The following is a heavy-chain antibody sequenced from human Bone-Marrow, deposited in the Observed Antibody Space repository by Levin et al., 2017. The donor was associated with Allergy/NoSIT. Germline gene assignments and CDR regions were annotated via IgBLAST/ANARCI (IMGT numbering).Heavy chain of an antibody. Sequence: GESLKISCAASGFTFSSYWMSWVRQAPGKGLEWVANIKQDGSEKYYVDSVKGRFTISRDNAKNSLYLQMNSLRAEDTAVYYCARGSGSVSSYWGQGTLVTVSS. J-gene: IGHJ4*02. CDR3: ARGSGSVSSY. CDR1: GFTFSSYW. V-gene: IGHV3-7*01. CDR2: IKQDGSEK. D-gene: IGHD4-17*01.